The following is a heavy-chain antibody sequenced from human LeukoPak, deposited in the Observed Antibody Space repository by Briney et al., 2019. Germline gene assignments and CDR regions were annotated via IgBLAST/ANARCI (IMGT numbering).Heavy chain of an antibody. J-gene: IGHJ4*02. D-gene: IGHD6-13*01. Sequence: GGSLRLSCAASGFTFDDYGMSWVRQVPGKGLMWVSRIKTDGSSTSYADSVKGRFTISRDNAKNTLYLQMNSLRVEDTAVNYCARDFMYSISCAGCWGQGTLVTVSS. CDR2: IKTDGSST. CDR1: GFTFDDYG. V-gene: IGHV3-74*01. CDR3: ARDFMYSISCAGC.